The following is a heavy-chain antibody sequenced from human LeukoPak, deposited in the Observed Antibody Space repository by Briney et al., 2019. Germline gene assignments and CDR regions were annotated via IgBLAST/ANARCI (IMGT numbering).Heavy chain of an antibody. J-gene: IGHJ4*02. CDR3: ARDRQNMVRGVSPPDY. CDR2: INPSGGST. D-gene: IGHD3-10*01. V-gene: IGHV1-46*01. CDR1: GYTFTSYY. Sequence: GASVKVSCKASGYTFTSYYMHWVRQAPGQGLEWLGIINPSGGSTSYAQKFQGRVTMTRDTSTSTVYMELSSLRSEDTAVYYCARDRQNMVRGVSPPDYWGQGTLVTVSS.